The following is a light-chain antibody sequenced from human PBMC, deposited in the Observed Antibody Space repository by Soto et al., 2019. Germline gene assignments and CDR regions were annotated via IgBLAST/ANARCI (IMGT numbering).Light chain of an antibody. CDR2: GAS. CDR3: QQYGSSPPLT. CDR1: QSVSSSY. Sequence: EIGLTQSPGTLSLSPGERATLSCRASQSVSSSYLAWYQQKPGQAPRLLIYGASSRATGIPDRFSGSGSGTDFTLAISRLEPEDVAVYYCQQYGSSPPLTCGGGTKVEIK. V-gene: IGKV3-20*01. J-gene: IGKJ4*02.